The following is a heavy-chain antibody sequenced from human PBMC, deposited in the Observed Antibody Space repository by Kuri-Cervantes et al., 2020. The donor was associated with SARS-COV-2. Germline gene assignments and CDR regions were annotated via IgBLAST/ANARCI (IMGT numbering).Heavy chain of an antibody. CDR3: AKDAGSGHFWSGYSGGNWFDP. J-gene: IGHJ5*02. V-gene: IGHV3-74*01. CDR1: GFTFSSYW. D-gene: IGHD3-3*02. Sequence: GESLKISCAASGFTFSSYWMHWVRQAPGKGLVWVSRINSDGSSTSYADSVKGRFTISRDNAKNTLYLQMNSLRAEDTAVYYCAKDAGSGHFWSGYSGGNWFDPWGQGTLVTVSS. CDR2: INSDGSST.